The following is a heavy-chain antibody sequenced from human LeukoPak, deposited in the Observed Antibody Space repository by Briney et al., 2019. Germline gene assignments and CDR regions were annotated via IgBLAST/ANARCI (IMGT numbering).Heavy chain of an antibody. CDR3: AREREIAVAGNYYYYMDV. CDR2: INPNSGGT. CDR1: GYTFTGYY. Sequence: GASVKVSCKASGYTFTGYYMHWVRQAPGQGLEWMGWINPNSGGTNYAQKFQGRVTMTRDTSISTAYMELSRLRSDDTAVYYCAREREIAVAGNYYYYMDVWGKGTTVTISS. J-gene: IGHJ6*03. V-gene: IGHV1-2*02. D-gene: IGHD6-19*01.